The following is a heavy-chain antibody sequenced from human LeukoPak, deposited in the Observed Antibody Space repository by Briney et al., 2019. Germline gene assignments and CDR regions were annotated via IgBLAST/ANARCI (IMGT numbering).Heavy chain of an antibody. V-gene: IGHV1-2*02. CDR3: ARSDTIFGVAPGGN. CDR2: INPNSGGT. Sequence: ASVKVSCKASGYTFTGYYMHWVRQAPGQWLEWMGWINPNSGGTNYAQKFQGRVTMTRDTSISTAYMELSRLRSDDTAVYYCARSDTIFGVAPGGNWGQGTLVTVSS. CDR1: GYTFTGYY. J-gene: IGHJ4*02. D-gene: IGHD3-3*01.